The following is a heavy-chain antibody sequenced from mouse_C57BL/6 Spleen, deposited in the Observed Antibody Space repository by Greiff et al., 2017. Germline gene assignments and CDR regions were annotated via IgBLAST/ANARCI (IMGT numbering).Heavy chain of an antibody. V-gene: IGHV1-72*01. CDR3: AKGIYYDYDWYFDV. CDR2: IDPNSGGT. CDR1: GYTFTSYW. J-gene: IGHJ1*03. Sequence: QVQLQQPGAELVKPGASVKLSCKASGYTFTSYWMHWVKQRPGRGLERIGRIDPNSGGTKYNEKFKSKATLTVDKPSSTAYMQLSSLTSEDSAVYYCAKGIYYDYDWYFDVWGTGTTVTVSS. D-gene: IGHD2-4*01.